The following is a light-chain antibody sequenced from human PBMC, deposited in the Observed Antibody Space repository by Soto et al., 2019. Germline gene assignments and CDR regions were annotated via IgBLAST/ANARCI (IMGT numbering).Light chain of an antibody. CDR3: QQYNNWLS. Sequence: EIVMTQSPATLSVSPGERATLSCRASQSVSSNLAWYQQKPVQAPRLLIYGASTRATGIPARFSGSGSGTEFTLTISSLQSEDFAVYYCQQYNNWLSFGQGTKLEIK. V-gene: IGKV3-15*01. CDR1: QSVSSN. CDR2: GAS. J-gene: IGKJ2*01.